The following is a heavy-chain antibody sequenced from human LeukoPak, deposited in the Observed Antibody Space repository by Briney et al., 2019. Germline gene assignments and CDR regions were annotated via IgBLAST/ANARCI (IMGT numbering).Heavy chain of an antibody. D-gene: IGHD2-15*01. CDR1: GGSFSGFY. J-gene: IGHJ4*02. Sequence: QTSETLSLTCTVSGGSFSGFYWSWIRQPPGKGLEWIGYIHASGTTNYSTSLKSRVTISGDSSKNHFFLKLSSVTAADTAVYYCARHGVCGGGNCYGAALDYWGQGTLVTVSS. CDR2: IHASGTT. CDR3: ARHGVCGGGNCYGAALDY. V-gene: IGHV4-4*09.